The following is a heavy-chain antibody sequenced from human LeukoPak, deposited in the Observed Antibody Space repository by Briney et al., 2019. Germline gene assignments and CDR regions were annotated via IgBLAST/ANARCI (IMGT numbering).Heavy chain of an antibody. CDR1: GYTFTSYG. CDR3: ARGYDYVWGSYRYPYYFDY. V-gene: IGHV1-18*01. J-gene: IGHJ4*02. Sequence: ASVKVSCKASGYTFTSYGISWVRQAPGQGLEWMGWISAYNGNTNYAQKLQGRVTMTTDTSTSTAYMELRSLRPDDTAVYYCARGYDYVWGSYRYPYYFDYWGQGTLVTVSS. CDR2: ISAYNGNT. D-gene: IGHD3-16*02.